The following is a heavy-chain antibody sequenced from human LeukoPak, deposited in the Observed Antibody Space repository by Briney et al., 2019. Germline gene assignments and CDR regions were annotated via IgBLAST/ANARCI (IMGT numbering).Heavy chain of an antibody. CDR2: ISWSSATI. CDR3: AKGAYGSGSYYENWFDP. CDR1: GFTFDDYA. J-gene: IGHJ5*02. Sequence: GRSLRLSCAASGFTFDDYAMHWVRQAPGKGLEWVSGISWSSATIGYADSVKGRFTISRDNAKNSLYLQMNSLRAEDTALYYCAKGAYGSGSYYENWFDPWGQGTLVTVSS. V-gene: IGHV3-9*01. D-gene: IGHD3-10*01.